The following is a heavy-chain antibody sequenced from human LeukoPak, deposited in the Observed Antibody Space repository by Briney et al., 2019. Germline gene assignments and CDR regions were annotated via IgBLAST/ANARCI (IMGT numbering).Heavy chain of an antibody. CDR1: GYTFTSYY. J-gene: IGHJ4*02. CDR2: INPNNGGT. CDR3: ARERVIATRPVVDY. Sequence: GASVKVSCKASGYTFTSYYIHWVRQAPGQGLDWMGRINPNNGGTTYAQKFQGRVTLTRNTSITTAYMELSRLRSNDTAVYYCARERVIATRPVVDYWGQGTLLTVSS. D-gene: IGHD6-6*01. V-gene: IGHV1-2*06.